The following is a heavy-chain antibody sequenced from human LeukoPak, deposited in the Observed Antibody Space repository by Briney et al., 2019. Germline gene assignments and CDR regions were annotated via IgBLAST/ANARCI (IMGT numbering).Heavy chain of an antibody. CDR1: GGSISSSSYY. J-gene: IGHJ5*02. CDR3: ARRSHGSGYFLFSGFWYSP. V-gene: IGHV4-39*07. CDR2: IYYSGST. D-gene: IGHD1-26*01. Sequence: SETLSLTCTVSGGSISSSSYYWGWIRQPPGKGLEWIGNIYYSGSTYYNPALKSRVITSIDTSRNQFSLKLTSVTAADTATYYCARRSHGSGYFLFSGFWYSPWGQGARVVVSS.